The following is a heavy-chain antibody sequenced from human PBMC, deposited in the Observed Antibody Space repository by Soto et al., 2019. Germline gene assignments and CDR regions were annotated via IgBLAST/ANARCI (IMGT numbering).Heavy chain of an antibody. V-gene: IGHV1-69*01. CDR1: GDTFKNCV. Sequence: QVQVVQSGVEVRRPGSSVKVSCKASGDTFKNCVISWVRQAPGQGLEWMGGIIPLFGTTDFAQRFQGRVTITRDESTTTAYMDMSRLRSEDTATYYCAAELGFGKLSVVWGQGTRVIVSS. J-gene: IGHJ6*01. CDR3: AAELGFGKLSVV. D-gene: IGHD3-10*01. CDR2: IIPLFGTT.